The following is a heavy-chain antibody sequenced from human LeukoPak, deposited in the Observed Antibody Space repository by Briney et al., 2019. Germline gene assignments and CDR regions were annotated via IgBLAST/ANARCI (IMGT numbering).Heavy chain of an antibody. CDR3: ASLKRYGSGSYYPIDI. CDR2: INPNSGGT. D-gene: IGHD3-10*01. Sequence: ASVEVSCKASGYTFTGYYMHWVRQAPGQGLEWMGWINPNSGGTNYAQKFQGRVTMTRDTSISTAYMELSRLRSDDTAVYYCASLKRYGSGSYYPIDIWGQGTMVTVSS. J-gene: IGHJ3*02. V-gene: IGHV1-2*02. CDR1: GYTFTGYY.